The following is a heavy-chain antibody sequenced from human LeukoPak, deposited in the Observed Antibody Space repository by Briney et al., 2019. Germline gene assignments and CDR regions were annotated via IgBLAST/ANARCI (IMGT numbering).Heavy chain of an antibody. J-gene: IGHJ6*04. CDR2: ISYDGSNK. V-gene: IGHV3-30*04. CDR3: ARVSRGYDYNYYYGMDV. D-gene: IGHD5-12*01. Sequence: GGSLRLSCAASGFTFSSYAMHWVRQAPGKGLEWVAVISYDGSNKYYADSVKGRFTISRDNSKNTLYLQMNSLRAEDTAVYYCARVSRGYDYNYYYGMDVWGTGTTVTVSS. CDR1: GFTFSSYA.